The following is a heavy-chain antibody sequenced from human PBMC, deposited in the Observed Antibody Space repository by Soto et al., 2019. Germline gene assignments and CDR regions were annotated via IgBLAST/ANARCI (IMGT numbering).Heavy chain of an antibody. D-gene: IGHD2-21*02. Sequence: QVQLVQSGAEVKKPGSSVKVSCKASGGTFSSYAISWVRQAPGQGLEWMGGIIPLFGTANYAQKFQGRVTITADESTSTDYMELSSLRSEDTAVYYCARVFPYCGGDCYYDYWGQGTLVTVSS. CDR1: GGTFSSYA. CDR2: IIPLFGTA. CDR3: ARVFPYCGGDCYYDY. V-gene: IGHV1-69*01. J-gene: IGHJ4*02.